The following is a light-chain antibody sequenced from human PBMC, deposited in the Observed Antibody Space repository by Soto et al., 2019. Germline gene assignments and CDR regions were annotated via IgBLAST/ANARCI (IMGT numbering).Light chain of an antibody. CDR3: QQYHSYPLT. V-gene: IGKV1-5*03. J-gene: IGKJ5*01. CDR2: KAS. CDR1: QSISAW. Sequence: DIQMTQSPSTLSASVGERVTITCRASQSISAWLAWYQQKPGKAPKLLIYKASNVESGVPSRFSGSGSGTEFTLTISRLQPDDFATYYCQQYHSYPLTFGQGTRLEIK.